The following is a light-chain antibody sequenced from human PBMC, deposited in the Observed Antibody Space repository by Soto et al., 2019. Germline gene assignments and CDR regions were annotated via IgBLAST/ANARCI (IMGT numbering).Light chain of an antibody. V-gene: IGKV1-5*03. CDR1: QSISSW. J-gene: IGKJ1*01. Sequence: DIQMTQSPSTLSAAVGDRVTITCRSSQSISSWLAWYQQKPGKAPKLLIYKASSLESGVPSRFSGSGSGTEFTLTISSLQPDDFATYYCQQYNSYPWTFGQGPKVDIK. CDR2: KAS. CDR3: QQYNSYPWT.